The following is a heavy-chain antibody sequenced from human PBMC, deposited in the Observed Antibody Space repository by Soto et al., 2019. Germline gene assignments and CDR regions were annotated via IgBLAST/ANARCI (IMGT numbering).Heavy chain of an antibody. CDR1: GYTFTSYY. D-gene: IGHD3-16*02. J-gene: IGHJ4*02. Sequence: QVQLVQSGAEVKKPGASVKVSCKASGYTFTSYYMHWVRQAPGQGLESMGIINPSGGSTSYAQKCQGRVTMTRDTSTSTVYMELSSLRSEDTAVYYCASESEYYDYVWGSYRYDYWGQGTLVTVSS. CDR3: ASESEYYDYVWGSYRYDY. V-gene: IGHV1-46*01. CDR2: INPSGGST.